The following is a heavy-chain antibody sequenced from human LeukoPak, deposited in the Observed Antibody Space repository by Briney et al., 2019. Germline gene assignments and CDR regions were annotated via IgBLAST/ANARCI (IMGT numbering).Heavy chain of an antibody. D-gene: IGHD3-22*01. CDR3: AKDTDSSGYYWDY. CDR1: GFTFDIYG. CDR2: IGGSGGGT. J-gene: IGHJ4*02. V-gene: IGHV3-23*01. Sequence: PGGSLRLSCSASGFTFDIYGMNWVRQAPGKGLEWVSTIGGSGGGTYYADSVKGRFTISRDNSKNTLYLQMNSLRAEDTAVYYCAKDTDSSGYYWDYWGQGTLVTVSS.